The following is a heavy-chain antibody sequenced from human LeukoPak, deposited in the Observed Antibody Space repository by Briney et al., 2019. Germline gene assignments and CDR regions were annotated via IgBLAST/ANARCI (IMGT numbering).Heavy chain of an antibody. D-gene: IGHD3-10*01. CDR3: ARNFVLLWFGESSGFDY. Sequence: SETLSLTCTVSGGSISSSSYYWGWIRQPPGKGLEWIGSIYYNGNTYYNPSLKSRVTISVDTSKNHFSLKLSAVTAADTAVYYCARNFVLLWFGESSGFDYWGQGTLVTVSS. CDR2: IYYNGNT. V-gene: IGHV4-39*02. J-gene: IGHJ4*02. CDR1: GGSISSSSYY.